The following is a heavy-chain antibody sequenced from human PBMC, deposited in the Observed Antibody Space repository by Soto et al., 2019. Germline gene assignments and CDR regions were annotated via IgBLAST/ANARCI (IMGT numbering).Heavy chain of an antibody. V-gene: IGHV4-31*03. CDR3: ARRKDIVLAPAARGSYYYGMDV. D-gene: IGHD2-2*01. CDR1: GGSISRGGYY. J-gene: IGHJ6*02. Sequence: SETLSLTCTVSGGSISRGGYYWSWIRQHPGKGLEWIGYIYYSGSTYYNPSLKSRVTISVDTSKNQFSLKLSSVTAADTAVYYCARRKDIVLAPAARGSYYYGMDVWGQGTTVTVSS. CDR2: IYYSGST.